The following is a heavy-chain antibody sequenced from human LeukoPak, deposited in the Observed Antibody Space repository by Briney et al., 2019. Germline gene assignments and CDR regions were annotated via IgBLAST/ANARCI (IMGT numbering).Heavy chain of an antibody. D-gene: IGHD3-9*01. V-gene: IGHV3-23*01. CDR1: GFTFSSYA. CDR2: ISGRGGST. J-gene: IGHJ5*02. Sequence: GGSLRLSCAASGFTFSSYAVSWVRQAPGVGLEWVSTISGRGGSTFYADSVKGRFTISRDNSKNTLYLQMNSLRADDTAVYYCAKGYYDILTDYFHNWFDPWGQGTLVIVSS. CDR3: AKGYYDILTDYFHNWFDP.